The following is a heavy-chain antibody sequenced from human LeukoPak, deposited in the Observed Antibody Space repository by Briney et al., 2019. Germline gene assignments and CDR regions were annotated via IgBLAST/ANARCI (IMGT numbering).Heavy chain of an antibody. CDR2: IYFSGST. Sequence: SQTLSLTCTVSGGSITSGDYYWSWIRQPPGKGLEWIGYIYFSGSTYYNPSLKSRVTISVDTSKNQFSLKLSSVTAADTAVYYCASAWDSSAYPIRYWGQGTLVTVSS. J-gene: IGHJ4*02. D-gene: IGHD3-22*01. CDR1: GGSITSGDYY. V-gene: IGHV4-30-4*01. CDR3: ASAWDSSAYPIRY.